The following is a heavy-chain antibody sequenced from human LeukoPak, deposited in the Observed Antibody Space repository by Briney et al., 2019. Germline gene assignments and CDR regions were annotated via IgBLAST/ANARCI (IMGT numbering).Heavy chain of an antibody. Sequence: GGSLRLSCAASGFTFSSYWMRWVRQAPGKGLVWVSRINSDGSSTSYADSVKGRFTISRDNAKNTLYLQMNSLRAEDTAVYYCARGPAPYYYDSSGYYHYYYYYGMDVWGQGTTVTVSS. CDR1: GFTFSSYW. CDR3: ARGPAPYYYDSSGYYHYYYYYGMDV. D-gene: IGHD3-22*01. V-gene: IGHV3-74*01. CDR2: INSDGSST. J-gene: IGHJ6*02.